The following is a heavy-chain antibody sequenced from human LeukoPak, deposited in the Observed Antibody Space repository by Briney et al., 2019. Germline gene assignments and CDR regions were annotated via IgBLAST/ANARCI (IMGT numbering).Heavy chain of an antibody. J-gene: IGHJ5*02. CDR2: ISGGGGST. D-gene: IGHD1-14*01. V-gene: IGHV3-23*01. Sequence: GGSLRLSCAASEFTFSNYAMNWVRQAPGKGLEWVSGISGGGGSTYYADSVRGRFTISRDNSKNTLYLQMDSLRAEDTALYSCAKGSGINHFHWIDPWGQGTLVTVSS. CDR1: EFTFSNYA. CDR3: AKGSGINHFHWIDP.